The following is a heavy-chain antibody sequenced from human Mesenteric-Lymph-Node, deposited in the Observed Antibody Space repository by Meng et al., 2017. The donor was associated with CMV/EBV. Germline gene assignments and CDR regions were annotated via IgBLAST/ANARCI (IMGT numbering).Heavy chain of an antibody. J-gene: IGHJ4*02. CDR1: GFTFSSYG. CDR2: LSGSGGGT. V-gene: IGHV3-23*01. Sequence: GESLKISCAASGFTFSSYGMNWVRQAPGKGLEWVSSLSGSGGGTYYADSVKGRFTISRDNFKNTLHLQMNSLRVEDTATYYCAKEYVHDSWGQGTQVTVSS. CDR3: AKEYVHDS. D-gene: IGHD3-10*02.